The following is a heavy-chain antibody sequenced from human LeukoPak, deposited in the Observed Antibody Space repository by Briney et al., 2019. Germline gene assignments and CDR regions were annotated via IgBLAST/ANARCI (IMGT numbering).Heavy chain of an antibody. V-gene: IGHV1-18*01. Sequence: ASVKVSCKASGYTFTSYGISWVRQAPGQGLEWMGWISAYNGNTNYAQKFQGRVTMTTDTSTRTAYMELRSLRADDTAVYYCARGRMWNRPQILDYWGQGTLVTVSS. CDR3: ARGRMWNRPQILDY. CDR1: GYTFTSYG. J-gene: IGHJ4*02. CDR2: ISAYNGNT. D-gene: IGHD1-1*01.